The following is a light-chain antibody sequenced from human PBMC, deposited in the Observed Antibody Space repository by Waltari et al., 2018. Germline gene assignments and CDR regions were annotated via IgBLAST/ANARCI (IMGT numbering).Light chain of an antibody. CDR1: SSDVGGYNY. CDR3: CSYAGSSTVL. Sequence: QSALTQPRSVSGSPGQSVTISCTGTSSDVGGYNYVSWYQQHPGKAPKLMIYDVTKRPSGVPDRFSGSKAGNTAPLTISGLQAEDEADYYCCSYAGSSTVLFGGGTKLTVL. V-gene: IGLV2-11*01. CDR2: DVT. J-gene: IGLJ2*01.